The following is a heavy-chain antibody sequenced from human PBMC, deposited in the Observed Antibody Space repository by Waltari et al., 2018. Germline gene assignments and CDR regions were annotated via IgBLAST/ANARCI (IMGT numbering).Heavy chain of an antibody. CDR1: GFTFSSYA. CDR2: MSGSGGNT. V-gene: IGHV3-23*01. CDR3: AKELVRVENDFGY. D-gene: IGHD3-10*02. J-gene: IGHJ4*02. Sequence: EVQLLESGGGLVPPGGSLRLCCAASGFTFSSYAMSWVRRSPGQGLEWVSAMSGSGGNTYDADSVKGRFTISRDNSKNTQYLQMSSRRAEDTAVYYCAKELVRVENDFGYWGQGTLVTVAS.